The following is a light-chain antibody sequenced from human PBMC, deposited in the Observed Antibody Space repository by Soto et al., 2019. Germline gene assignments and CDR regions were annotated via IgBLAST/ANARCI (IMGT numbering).Light chain of an antibody. Sequence: DIVMTQSPDSLAVSLGERATINCKSSQSVLYSSNNKNYLAWYQQKPGQPPQLLIFWPSTRESGVPDRFSGSGSGTDFTLTISSLQAEDGAVYYCQQYYSSPWTFGQGTKVEIK. CDR1: QSVLYSSNNKNY. J-gene: IGKJ1*01. CDR3: QQYYSSPWT. CDR2: WPS. V-gene: IGKV4-1*01.